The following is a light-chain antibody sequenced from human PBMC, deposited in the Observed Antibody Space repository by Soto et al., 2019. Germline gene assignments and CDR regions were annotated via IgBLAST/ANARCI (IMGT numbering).Light chain of an antibody. V-gene: IGKV3-20*01. CDR1: QSVTSNY. CDR2: GAS. CDR3: HQYGSSLWT. J-gene: IGKJ1*01. Sequence: EIVLTQSPGTLSLSPGERATLSCRASQSVTSNYLAWYQQKSGQAPRLLIYGASSRATDIPDRFSGSGSGTDFTLTISRLEPEDFVVYYCHQYGSSLWTFGQGTKVDIK.